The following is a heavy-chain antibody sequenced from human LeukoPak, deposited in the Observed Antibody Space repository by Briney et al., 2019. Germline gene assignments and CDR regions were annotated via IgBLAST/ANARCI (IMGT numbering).Heavy chain of an antibody. CDR2: INMNTGNP. V-gene: IGHV7-4-1*02. CDR3: ARXRAIVXFDY. J-gene: IGHJ4*01. CDR1: GYTFTSHS. D-gene: IGHD3-16*02. Sequence: ASVKVSCKASGYTFTSHSINWVRQAPGQGLEWMGWINMNTGNPTYAQGFAGRFVFSLDTSASTAYLQISSLKSEDTAVYYCARXRAIVXFDYXXXXTLVTVSS.